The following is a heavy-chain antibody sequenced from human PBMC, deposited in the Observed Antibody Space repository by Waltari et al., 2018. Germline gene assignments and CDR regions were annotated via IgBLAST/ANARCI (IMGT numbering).Heavy chain of an antibody. Sequence: VQLLESGGGLVQPGGSLRLSCAASGFTFSSYDINWVRQATGQGLEWMGWMNPNSGNTGYAQKFQGRVTMTRNTSISTAYMELNSLRSEDTAVYYCAREGEFDYWGQGTLVTVSS. D-gene: IGHD3-10*01. CDR3: AREGEFDY. CDR2: MNPNSGNT. J-gene: IGHJ4*02. CDR1: GFTFSSYD. V-gene: IGHV1-8*01.